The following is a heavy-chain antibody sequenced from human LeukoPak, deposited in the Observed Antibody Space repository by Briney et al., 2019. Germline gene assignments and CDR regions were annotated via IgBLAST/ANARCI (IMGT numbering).Heavy chain of an antibody. Sequence: GGSLRLSCAASGFTFSDYYMSWLRQAPGKGLEWVSYISRSNGDTKFADSVKGRFTISRDNSKNTLYLQMNSLRAEDTAVYYCAKTRPLDSSSWSHGDYWGQGTLVTVSS. CDR3: AKTRPLDSSSWSHGDY. CDR2: ISRSNGDT. J-gene: IGHJ4*02. D-gene: IGHD6-13*01. V-gene: IGHV3-11*03. CDR1: GFTFSDYY.